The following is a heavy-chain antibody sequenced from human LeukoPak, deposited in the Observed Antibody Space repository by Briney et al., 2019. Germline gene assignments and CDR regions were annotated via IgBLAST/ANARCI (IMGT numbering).Heavy chain of an antibody. D-gene: IGHD6-13*01. CDR1: GYTFTSYG. J-gene: IGHJ4*02. V-gene: IGHV1-18*01. CDR3: ARDVYSIAAAGTFDY. CDR2: ISAYNGNT. Sequence: ASVKVSCKASGYTFTSYGISWVGQAPGQGLEWRGWISAYNGNTNYAQKLQGRVTMTTDTSTSTAYMELRSLRSDDTAVYYCARDVYSIAAAGTFDYWGQGTLVTVSS.